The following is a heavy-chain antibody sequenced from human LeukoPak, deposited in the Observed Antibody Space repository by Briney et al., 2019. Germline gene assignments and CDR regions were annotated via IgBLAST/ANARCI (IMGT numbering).Heavy chain of an antibody. CDR1: GYTLTELS. D-gene: IGHD3-3*01. CDR2: FDPEDGET. Sequence: ASVKVPCKVSGYTLTELSMHWVRQAPGKGLEWMGGFDPEDGETIYAQKFQGRVTMTEGTSTDTAYMELSSLRSEDTAVYYCATDFWSGYYRNYWGQGTLVTVSS. J-gene: IGHJ4*02. CDR3: ATDFWSGYYRNY. V-gene: IGHV1-24*01.